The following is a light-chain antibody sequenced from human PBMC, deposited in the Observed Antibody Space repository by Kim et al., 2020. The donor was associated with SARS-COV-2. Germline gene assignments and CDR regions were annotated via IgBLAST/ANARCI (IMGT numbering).Light chain of an antibody. CDR1: QCVSRDN. J-gene: IGKJ1*01. Sequence: SPGETAPLPCRAIQCVSRDNLAWHQQKPGQAPGLLILGASSRATGIPDRFSVSASGTDFTLTISRLEPEDFAVYYCQQYGNSPRTFGQGTKVDIK. CDR2: GAS. V-gene: IGKV3-20*01. CDR3: QQYGNSPRT.